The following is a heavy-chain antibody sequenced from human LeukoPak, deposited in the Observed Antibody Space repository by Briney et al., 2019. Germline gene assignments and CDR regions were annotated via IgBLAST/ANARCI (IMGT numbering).Heavy chain of an antibody. Sequence: GGSLRLSCAASGFTFSSYNMNWVRQAPGKGLEWVSYISSSSSTIYYADSVKGRFTISRDISKSTLYLQMNSLRAEDTAVYYCARDLSVGALDICGQGTMVTVSS. V-gene: IGHV3-48*01. CDR3: ARDLSVGALDI. J-gene: IGHJ3*02. CDR1: GFTFSSYN. D-gene: IGHD1-26*01. CDR2: ISSSSSTI.